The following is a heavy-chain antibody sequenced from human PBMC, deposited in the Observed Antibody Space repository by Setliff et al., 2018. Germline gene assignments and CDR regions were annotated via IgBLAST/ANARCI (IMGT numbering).Heavy chain of an antibody. D-gene: IGHD6-13*01. CDR2: INVGNGNT. V-gene: IGHV1-3*01. CDR3: ARSGPYSSSSHFDY. J-gene: IGHJ4*02. Sequence: GASVKVSCKASGYLFTNYGMHWVRQAPGQRLEWMGWINVGNGNTKDSQKFQGRVTITRDTSASTAYMELSSLRSEDTAVYYCARSGPYSSSSHFDYWGQGTLVTVSS. CDR1: GYLFTNYG.